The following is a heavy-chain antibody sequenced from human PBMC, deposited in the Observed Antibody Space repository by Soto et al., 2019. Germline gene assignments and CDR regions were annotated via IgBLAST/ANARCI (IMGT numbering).Heavy chain of an antibody. J-gene: IGHJ6*02. CDR1: GFTFSSYW. V-gene: IGHV3-9*01. D-gene: IGHD6-19*01. Sequence: PGGSLRLSCADSGFTFSSYWMHWVRQAPGQDLEWVSGISWNSGSIGYADSVKGRFTISRDNAKNSLYLQMNSLRAEDTALYYCAKEPSSGWSLGSYYYGMDVWGQGTTVTVSS. CDR3: AKEPSSGWSLGSYYYGMDV. CDR2: ISWNSGSI.